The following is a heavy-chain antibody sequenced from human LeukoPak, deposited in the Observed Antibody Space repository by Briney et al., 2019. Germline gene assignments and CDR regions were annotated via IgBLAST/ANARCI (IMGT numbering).Heavy chain of an antibody. CDR1: GFTFSSYA. D-gene: IGHD3-22*01. V-gene: IGHV3-23*01. CDR2: ISGSGGST. Sequence: PGGSLRLSCAASGFTFSSYAMSWVRQAPGKGLEWVSAISGSGGSTYYADSVKGRFTISRDNSKNTLYLQMNSLRAEDTAVYYCAKLYYYDSSGHHMHAFDIWGQGTMVTVSS. CDR3: AKLYYYDSSGHHMHAFDI. J-gene: IGHJ3*02.